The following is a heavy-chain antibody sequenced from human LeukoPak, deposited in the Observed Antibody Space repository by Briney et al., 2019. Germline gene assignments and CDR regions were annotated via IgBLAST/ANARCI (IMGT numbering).Heavy chain of an antibody. D-gene: IGHD3-3*01. CDR2: ISSNGGNT. CDR3: ARDPSDHYYDFWSGYRVSPYFDY. J-gene: IGHJ4*02. V-gene: IGHV3-64*01. Sequence: GGSLRLSCAASGFTFSSYAMHWVRQAPGKGLEYVSAISSNGGNTYHANSVKGRFSISRDNSKNTVSLEMRSLRPEDMGVYYCARDPSDHYYDFWSGYRVSPYFDYWGQGTLVTVSS. CDR1: GFTFSSYA.